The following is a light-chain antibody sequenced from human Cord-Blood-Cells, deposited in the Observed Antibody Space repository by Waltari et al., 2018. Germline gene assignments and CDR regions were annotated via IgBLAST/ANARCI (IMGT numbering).Light chain of an antibody. Sequence: DIQMTQSPSSLSASVGDRVIITRLASQSISSYLNWYPQKPGKAPKLLIYAASSLQSGVPSRFSGSGSGTDFTLTISSLQPEDFATYYCQQSYSTPYSFGQGTKLEIK. CDR3: QQSYSTPYS. CDR1: QSISSY. J-gene: IGKJ2*03. CDR2: AAS. V-gene: IGKV1-39*01.